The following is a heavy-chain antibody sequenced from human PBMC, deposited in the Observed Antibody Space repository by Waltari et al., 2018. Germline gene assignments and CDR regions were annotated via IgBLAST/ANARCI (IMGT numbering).Heavy chain of an antibody. CDR3: ARDPMSLGALDY. J-gene: IGHJ4*02. V-gene: IGHV3-15*05. Sequence: EVQLVESGGGLVKPGGSLRLSCAASGFTFSNAWMSWVRQAPGKGLEWVGRIKSKTDGGTTDYAAPVKGRFTISRDNAKNSLYLQMNSLRAEDTALYYCARDPMSLGALDYWGQGTLVTVSS. D-gene: IGHD1-26*01. CDR1: GFTFSNAW. CDR2: IKSKTDGGTT.